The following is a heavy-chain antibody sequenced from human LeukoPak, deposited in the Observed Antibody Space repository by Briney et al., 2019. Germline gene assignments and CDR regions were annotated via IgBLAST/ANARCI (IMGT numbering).Heavy chain of an antibody. J-gene: IGHJ1*01. Sequence: PGGSLRLSCAASVFSFTNYAMNWVRQPPGKGLEWVSILRGGGTTYYADSVKGRFTISRDISNNTLYLQMNSLRADDSAVYYCAKDLGRAVNQFAIAYFRHWGQGTLVTVSS. CDR2: LRGGGTT. V-gene: IGHV3-23*01. D-gene: IGHD7-27*01. CDR1: VFSFTNYA. CDR3: AKDLGRAVNQFAIAYFRH.